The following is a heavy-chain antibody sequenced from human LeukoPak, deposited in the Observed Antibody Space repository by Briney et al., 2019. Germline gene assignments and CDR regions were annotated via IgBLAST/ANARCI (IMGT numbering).Heavy chain of an antibody. V-gene: IGHV4-30-4*08. CDR1: GGSISSGDYY. CDR2: IYYSGST. D-gene: IGHD2-2*01. CDR3: AIRYCSSTSCYYNWFDP. J-gene: IGHJ5*02. Sequence: SETLSLTCTVPGGSISSGDYYWSWIRQPPGKGLERLGYIYYSGSTYYNPSLKSRVTISVDTSKNQFSLKLSSVTAADTAVYYCAIRYCSSTSCYYNWFDPWGQGTLVTVSS.